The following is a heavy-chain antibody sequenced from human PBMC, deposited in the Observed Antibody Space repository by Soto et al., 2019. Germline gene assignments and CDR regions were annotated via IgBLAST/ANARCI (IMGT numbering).Heavy chain of an antibody. CDR1: GYTFSDYY. V-gene: IGHV1-2*02. J-gene: IGHJ3*01. Sequence: QVQLVQSGAEVKKPGASMKVSCKASGYTFSDYYMHWVRQAPGQGLECMGWISPNNGATNYAQKFQDRVTMTSDASITTEYMELSRLRSDDTAVYYCARGGEFCSTGSCNSSLVDAFDVWGQGTTVTVSS. CDR3: ARGGEFCSTGSCNSSLVDAFDV. CDR2: ISPNNGAT. D-gene: IGHD2-15*01.